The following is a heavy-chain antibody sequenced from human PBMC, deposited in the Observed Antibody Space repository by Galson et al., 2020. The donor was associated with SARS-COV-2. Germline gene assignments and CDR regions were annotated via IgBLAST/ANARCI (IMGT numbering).Heavy chain of an antibody. V-gene: IGHV4-61*02. CDR1: GGSISSGSYY. D-gene: IGHD6-13*01. Sequence: SETLSLTCTVSGGSISSGSYYWRWIRQPAGKGLEWIGRIHSSGTTDHNPSLKSRVTISADMSKNQFSLKLNSLTAADTAVYYCARDKSRNWYDAFAIWGRGTMLTASS. CDR2: IHSSGTT. CDR3: ARDKSRNWYDAFAI. J-gene: IGHJ3*02.